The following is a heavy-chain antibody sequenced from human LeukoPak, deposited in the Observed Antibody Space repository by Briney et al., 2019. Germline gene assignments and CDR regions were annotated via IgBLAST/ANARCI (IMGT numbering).Heavy chain of an antibody. Sequence: GGSLRLSCAASGFSFNNYVMSWVRQAPGKGLEWVSAISGDGARTYYADSVKGRFAISRDNSKNTLDLQMNSLRAEDTAIYYCAKTVVVITFRFDSWGQGSLVTVSS. CDR2: ISGDGART. D-gene: IGHD2-21*01. V-gene: IGHV3-23*01. CDR3: AKTVVVITFRFDS. J-gene: IGHJ4*02. CDR1: GFSFNNYV.